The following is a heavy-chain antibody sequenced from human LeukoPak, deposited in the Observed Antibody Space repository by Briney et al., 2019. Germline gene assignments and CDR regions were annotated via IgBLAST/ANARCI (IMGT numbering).Heavy chain of an antibody. CDR3: TTGDTAMVRSYYYYYYMDV. CDR1: GFTFSNAW. Sequence: KPGGSLRLSCAASGFTFSNAWMSWVRQAPGKGLEWVGRIKSKTDGGTTDYAAPVKGRFTISRDDSKNTLYLQMNSLKTEDTAVYYCTTGDTAMVRSYYYYYYMDVWGKGTTVTVSS. V-gene: IGHV3-15*01. J-gene: IGHJ6*03. CDR2: IKSKTDGGTT. D-gene: IGHD5-18*01.